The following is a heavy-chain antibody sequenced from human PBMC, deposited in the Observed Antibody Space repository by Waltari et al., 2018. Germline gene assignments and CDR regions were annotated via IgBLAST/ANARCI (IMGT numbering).Heavy chain of an antibody. CDR1: GYTFTSYS. J-gene: IGHJ4*02. Sequence: QVQLVQSGAEVKKHGASVKVSCKASGYTFTSYSMHWVRQAPGQGLEWIGIINPSGCSTSYAQKFQGRVTMTRDTSTSTFYMELSSLRSEDTAVYYCARGTRYAGSDYWGQGTLVTVSS. D-gene: IGHD5-12*01. V-gene: IGHV1-46*01. CDR3: ARGTRYAGSDY. CDR2: INPSGCST.